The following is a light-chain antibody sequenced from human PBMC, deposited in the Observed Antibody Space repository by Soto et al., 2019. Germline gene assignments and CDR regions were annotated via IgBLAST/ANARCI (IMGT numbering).Light chain of an antibody. Sequence: EIVMTQSPATLSVSPGERATLSCRTSQSIGSNLGWYQQKPGQAPRLLIYAASTRATGIPARFSGSGSGTEFTLTISSLQSEDSALYYCQQYNNWSQITFGQGTRLEIK. CDR2: AAS. V-gene: IGKV3-15*01. CDR1: QSIGSN. J-gene: IGKJ5*01. CDR3: QQYNNWSQIT.